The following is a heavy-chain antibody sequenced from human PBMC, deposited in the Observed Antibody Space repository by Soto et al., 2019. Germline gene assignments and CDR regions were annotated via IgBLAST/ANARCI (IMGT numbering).Heavy chain of an antibody. Sequence: QVQLVQSGAEVKKPGSSVKVSCKASGGTFSSYAISWVRQAPGQGLEWVGGIIPVCGRANYAQKWQGRVTITADGATCTAYMALSSLGIEDTAVYYWARGPAAAVPIAEYFEHWGQGTLVTVSS. CDR2: IIPVCGRA. V-gene: IGHV1-69*01. D-gene: IGHD6-13*01. CDR3: ARGPAAAVPIAEYFEH. CDR1: GGTFSSYA. J-gene: IGHJ1*01.